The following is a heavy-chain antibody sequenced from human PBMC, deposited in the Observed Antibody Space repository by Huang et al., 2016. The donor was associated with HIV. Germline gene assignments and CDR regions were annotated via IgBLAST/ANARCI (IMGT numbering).Heavy chain of an antibody. V-gene: IGHV3-30*02. D-gene: IGHD3-3*01. CDR1: GFTFGSLG. Sequence: QVQLVESGGGVVQPGGSLRLSCTASGFTFGSLGMHWVRQAPGKGLEWVAFIRFDGNNYYDADSVRGRFTISRDNSKDTLYLQMNRLRPDDSAVYYCAKDLTYTFGRHFDYWGRGTLVTVSS. CDR2: IRFDGNNY. CDR3: AKDLTYTFGRHFDY. J-gene: IGHJ4*02.